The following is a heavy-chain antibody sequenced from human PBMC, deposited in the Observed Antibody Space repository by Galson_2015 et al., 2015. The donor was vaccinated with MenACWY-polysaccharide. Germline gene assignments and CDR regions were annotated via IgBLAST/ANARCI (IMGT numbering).Heavy chain of an antibody. CDR1: GFTFSSYA. J-gene: IGHJ6*02. CDR2: ISGSGGTT. V-gene: IGHV3-23*01. CDR3: LVVPGGNYRAMDV. Sequence: SLRLSCAASGFTFSSYAMSWVRQAPGKGLEWVATISGSGGTTYYADSVKGRFTISRDNSKNMVYLQMNSLRAADTAVYYSLVVPGGNYRAMDVWGQGTTVTVSS. D-gene: IGHD2-2*01.